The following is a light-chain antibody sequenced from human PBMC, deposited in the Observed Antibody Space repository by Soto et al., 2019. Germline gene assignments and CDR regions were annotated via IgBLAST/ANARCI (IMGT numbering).Light chain of an antibody. CDR2: EGS. V-gene: IGLV2-14*02. Sequence: QSALTQPASVSGSPGQSITIACAGTSSDVGSYNPVSWYQQHTGKAPKLMIYEGSKRPSGVSNRFSGSKSGNTASLTISGLQAEDEADYYCSSYTSSSTLFGGGTKVTVL. CDR1: SSDVGSYNP. J-gene: IGLJ2*01. CDR3: SSYTSSSTL.